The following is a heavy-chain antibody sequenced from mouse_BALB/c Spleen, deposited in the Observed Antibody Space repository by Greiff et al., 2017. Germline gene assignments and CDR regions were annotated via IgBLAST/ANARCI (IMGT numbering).Heavy chain of an antibody. CDR1: GYTFTDYE. V-gene: IGHV1-15*01. Sequence: QVQLQQSGAELVRPGASVTLSCMASGYTFTDYEMHWVKQTPVHGLEWIGAIDPETGGTAYNQKFKGKATLTADKSSSTAYMELRSLTSEDSAVYYCTKGVTTAYFDYWGQGTTLTVSS. CDR3: TKGVTTAYFDY. J-gene: IGHJ2*01. D-gene: IGHD1-2*01. CDR2: IDPETGGT.